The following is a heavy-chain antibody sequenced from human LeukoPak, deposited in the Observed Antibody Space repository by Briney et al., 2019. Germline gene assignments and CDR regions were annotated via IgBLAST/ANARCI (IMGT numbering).Heavy chain of an antibody. V-gene: IGHV2-70*11. CDR2: IDWDDDK. CDR1: GFSLSTSGRC. Sequence: SGPTLVNPTQTLTLTCTFSGFSLSTSGRCVSCIRQPPGKALDWLARIDWDDDKYYSTSLKTRLTISKDTSKNQVVLTMTNMDPVDTATYYCARISSGSYQDYWGQGTLVTVSS. CDR3: ARISSGSYQDY. J-gene: IGHJ4*02. D-gene: IGHD1-26*01.